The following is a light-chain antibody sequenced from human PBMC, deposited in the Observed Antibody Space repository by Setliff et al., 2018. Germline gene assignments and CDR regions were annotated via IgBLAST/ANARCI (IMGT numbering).Light chain of an antibody. CDR1: SSDVGGYNY. J-gene: IGLJ1*01. CDR2: EVR. Sequence: SALTQPASVSGSPGQSITISCTGTSSDVGGYNYVSWYQQHPGKAPELMIYEVRHRPSGVSNRFSGSKSGNTASLTISGLQAEDAADYYCSSYTSSSTLFVFGAGTKVTVL. CDR3: SSYTSSSTLFV. V-gene: IGLV2-14*01.